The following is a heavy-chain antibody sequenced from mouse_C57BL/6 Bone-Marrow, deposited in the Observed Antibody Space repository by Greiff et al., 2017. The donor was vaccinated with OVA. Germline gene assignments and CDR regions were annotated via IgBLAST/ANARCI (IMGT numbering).Heavy chain of an antibody. CDR2: ISSGGSYT. J-gene: IGHJ1*03. CDR3: ARHTSQGYFDV. V-gene: IGHV5-6*01. Sequence: EVMLVESGGDLVKPGGSLKLSCAASGFTFSSYGMSWVRQTPDKRLEWVATISSGGSYTYYPDSVKGRFTISRDNAKNTLYLQMSSLKSEDTAMYDCARHTSQGYFDVWGTGTTVTVSS. CDR1: GFTFSSYG.